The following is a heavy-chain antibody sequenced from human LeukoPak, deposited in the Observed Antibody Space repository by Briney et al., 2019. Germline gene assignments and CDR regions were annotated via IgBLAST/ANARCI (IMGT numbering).Heavy chain of an antibody. D-gene: IGHD1-26*01. V-gene: IGHV3-21*01. CDR1: GFTFSSYS. CDR2: ISSSSSYI. CDR3: AREVDWWEPAGRAFDI. Sequence: GGSLRLSCAASGFTFSSYSMNWVRQAPGKGLEWVSSISSSSSYIYYADSVKGRFTISRDNAKNSLYLQMNSLRAEDTAVYYCAREVDWWEPAGRAFDIWGQGTMVTVSS. J-gene: IGHJ3*02.